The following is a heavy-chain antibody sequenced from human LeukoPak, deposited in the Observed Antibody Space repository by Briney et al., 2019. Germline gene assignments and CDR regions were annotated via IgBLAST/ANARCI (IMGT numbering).Heavy chain of an antibody. CDR2: INHSGST. V-gene: IGHV4-34*01. D-gene: IGHD3-10*01. Sequence: PSETLSFTCAVYGGSFSGYYWSWIRQPPGKGLEWIGEINHSGSTNYNPSLKSRVTISVDTSKNQFSLKLSSVTAADTAVYYCARGATMVRGVIISRWFDPWGQGTLVTVSS. CDR1: GGSFSGYY. J-gene: IGHJ5*02. CDR3: ARGATMVRGVIISRWFDP.